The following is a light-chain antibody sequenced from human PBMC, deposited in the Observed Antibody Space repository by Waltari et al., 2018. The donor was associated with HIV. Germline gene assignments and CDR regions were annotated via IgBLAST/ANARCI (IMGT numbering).Light chain of an antibody. CDR3: QSYDSSLSGSV. Sequence: QSVLTQTPSVSGAPGQGVTLPCNGSSSNIGARYGGQWYQQLPGTAPKLLIFGNTNRPSGVPDRFSGSRSGTSASLAITGLQAEDEADYYCQSYDSSLSGSVFGGGTKLTVL. CDR1: SSNIGARYG. V-gene: IGLV1-40*01. J-gene: IGLJ2*01. CDR2: GNT.